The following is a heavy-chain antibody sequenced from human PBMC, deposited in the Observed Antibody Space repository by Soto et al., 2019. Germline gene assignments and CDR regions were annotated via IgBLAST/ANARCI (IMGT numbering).Heavy chain of an antibody. D-gene: IGHD6-6*01. J-gene: IGHJ4*02. Sequence: ASVKVSCKASGYTFTSYGISWVRQAPGQGLEWMGWISAYNGNTNYTQKFQGRVTMTTDTSTNTAYMELRSLRSDDTAFYYCARDPSVPPEYYFVYWGQGTLVTVSS. V-gene: IGHV1-18*01. CDR1: GYTFTSYG. CDR2: ISAYNGNT. CDR3: ARDPSVPPEYYFVY.